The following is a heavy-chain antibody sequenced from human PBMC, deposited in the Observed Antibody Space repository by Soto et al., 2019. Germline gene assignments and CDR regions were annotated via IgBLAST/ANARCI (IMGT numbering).Heavy chain of an antibody. J-gene: IGHJ4*02. CDR2: INTKTGDT. Sequence: ASGKVTYETCGCRFTDSYIQWVRQAPGRGLEWMGWINTKTGDTNYAQKFEDRVATARDTSISTAYMELNGLRSDDSALYYCARDQAPGIEPLGYWGQGALVTVSS. V-gene: IGHV1-2*02. D-gene: IGHD1-26*01. CDR3: ARDQAPGIEPLGY. CDR1: GCRFTDSY.